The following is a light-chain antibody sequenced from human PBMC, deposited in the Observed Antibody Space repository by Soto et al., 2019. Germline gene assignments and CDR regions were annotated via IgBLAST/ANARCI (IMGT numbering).Light chain of an antibody. V-gene: IGKV1-39*01. CDR3: QQTHAVPLT. CDR2: GAS. J-gene: IGKJ5*01. Sequence: DVQMTQSPASLSASVGARVTIACRAGQPIADYLNWYQQKPGEAPKVLIFGASSLRSGVPSRFSGSGYGTDFTLTINNLQPEDFATYYCQQTHAVPLTFGQGTRLE. CDR1: QPIADY.